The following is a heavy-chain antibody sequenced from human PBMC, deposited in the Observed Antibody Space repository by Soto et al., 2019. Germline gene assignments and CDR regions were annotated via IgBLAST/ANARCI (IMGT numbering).Heavy chain of an antibody. CDR1: GGSISSGGYS. V-gene: IGHV4-30-2*01. J-gene: IGHJ6*02. Sequence: QLQLQESGSGLVKPSQTLSLTCAVSGGSISSGGYSWSWIRQPPGKGLEWIGYIYHSGSTYYNPSLKSRVTISVDRSKNQFSLKLSSVTAADTAVYYCARGGIVDTAMVGYYYGMDVWGQGTTVTVSS. D-gene: IGHD5-18*01. CDR2: IYHSGST. CDR3: ARGGIVDTAMVGYYYGMDV.